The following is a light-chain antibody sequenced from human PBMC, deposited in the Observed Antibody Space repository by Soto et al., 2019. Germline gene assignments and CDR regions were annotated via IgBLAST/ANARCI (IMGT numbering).Light chain of an antibody. Sequence: EIVLTQSPATLSLSPGERATLSCRAGQSVSSYLAWYQQKPGQAPRLLIYDASNRATGIPARFSGSGFGTDFTLTISSLEPEDFAVYYCQQYNNWPRTFGQGTKVDI. CDR2: DAS. V-gene: IGKV3-11*01. CDR1: QSVSSY. J-gene: IGKJ1*01. CDR3: QQYNNWPRT.